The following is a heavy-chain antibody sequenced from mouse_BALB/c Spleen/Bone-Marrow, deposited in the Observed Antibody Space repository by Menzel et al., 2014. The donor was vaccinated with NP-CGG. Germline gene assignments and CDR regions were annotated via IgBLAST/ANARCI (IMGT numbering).Heavy chain of an antibody. Sequence: EVQVVESGGGLVKSGGSLKLSCAASGFTFNSYGMSWVRQTPEKRLEWVATISGGGSYTFYPDSAKGRFTISRDNAKNNLYLQLSSLRSEDTALYYCARHAYYDQTEVSFVYWGQGTLVTVFA. CDR3: ARHAYYDQTEVSFVY. D-gene: IGHD2-4*01. V-gene: IGHV5-9-2*01. CDR2: ISGGGSYT. J-gene: IGHJ3*01. CDR1: GFTFNSYG.